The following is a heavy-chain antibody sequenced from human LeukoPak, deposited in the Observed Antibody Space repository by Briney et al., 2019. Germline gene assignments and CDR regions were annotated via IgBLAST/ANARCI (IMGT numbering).Heavy chain of an antibody. J-gene: IGHJ2*01. CDR2: ISYDGSNK. CDR3: AKDASNYFWYFDL. Sequence: PGGSLRLSCAASGFTFSSYAMHWVRQAPGKGLEWVAVISYDGSNKYYADSVKGRFTISRDNSKNTLYLQMSSLRAEDTAVYYCAKDASNYFWYFDLWGRGTLVTVSS. CDR1: GFTFSSYA. D-gene: IGHD1-1*01. V-gene: IGHV3-30-3*01.